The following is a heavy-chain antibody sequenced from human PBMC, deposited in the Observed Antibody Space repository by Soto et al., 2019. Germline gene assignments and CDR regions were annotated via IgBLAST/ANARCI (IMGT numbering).Heavy chain of an antibody. Sequence: QVQLVQSGAEVKKPGASVKVSCKASGYTFSSYGFGWVRQAPGQGLEWMGWISAYNGHTNYAQKFQGRVTMTTDTTTSTAYMELRSLRSDDTAVYYCARGQVNYYENNGPRTYYFDYWGQGTLVTVSS. CDR3: ARGQVNYYENNGPRTYYFDY. D-gene: IGHD3-16*01. CDR1: GYTFSSYG. V-gene: IGHV1-18*01. J-gene: IGHJ4*02. CDR2: ISAYNGHT.